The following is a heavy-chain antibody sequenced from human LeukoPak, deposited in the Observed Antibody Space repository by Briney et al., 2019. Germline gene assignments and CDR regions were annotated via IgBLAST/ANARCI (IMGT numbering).Heavy chain of an antibody. Sequence: PSETLSLTCTVSGGSISSSSYYWGWIRQPPGKGLEWIGRIYYSGSTYYNPSPKSRVTISVDTSKNQFSLKLSSVTAADTAVYYCAREAVSNWFDPWGQGTLVTVSS. CDR3: AREAVSNWFDP. V-gene: IGHV4-39*07. CDR2: IYYSGST. D-gene: IGHD6-19*01. CDR1: GGSISSSSYY. J-gene: IGHJ5*02.